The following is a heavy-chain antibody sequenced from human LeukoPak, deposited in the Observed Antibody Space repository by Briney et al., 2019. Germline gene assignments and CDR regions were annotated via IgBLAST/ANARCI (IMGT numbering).Heavy chain of an antibody. Sequence: PGGSLRLSCAASGFTFSSYAMHWVRQAPGKGLEWVAVISYDGSNKYYADSVKGRFTISRDNSKNTLYLQMNSLRAEDTAVYYCARDLGRDDFWSGYHDAFDIWGQGTMVTVSS. D-gene: IGHD3-3*01. J-gene: IGHJ3*02. V-gene: IGHV3-30-3*01. CDR1: GFTFSSYA. CDR2: ISYDGSNK. CDR3: ARDLGRDDFWSGYHDAFDI.